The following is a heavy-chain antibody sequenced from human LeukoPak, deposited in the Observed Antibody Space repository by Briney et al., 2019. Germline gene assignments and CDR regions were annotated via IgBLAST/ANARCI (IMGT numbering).Heavy chain of an antibody. CDR2: IIPIFGTA. Sequence: SVKVSCKASGGTFSSYAISWVRQAPGQGLEWMGGIIPIFGTANYVQKFQGRVTITADESTSAAYMELSSLRSEDTAVYYCARGAGSSGWLGFDYWGQGTLVTVSS. CDR3: ARGAGSSGWLGFDY. D-gene: IGHD6-19*01. V-gene: IGHV1-69*13. J-gene: IGHJ4*02. CDR1: GGTFSSYA.